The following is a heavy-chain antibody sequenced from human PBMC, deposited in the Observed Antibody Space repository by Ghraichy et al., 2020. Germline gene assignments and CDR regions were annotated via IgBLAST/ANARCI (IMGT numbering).Heavy chain of an antibody. D-gene: IGHD6-13*01. CDR3: AGGDSSYLNWFDP. CDR1: GFALSRNS. Sequence: GVLNISCTASGFALSRNSMNWVRQAPGKGLEWVSYISSSSSIIYYADSVKGRFTISRDNVKNSLYLQMNSLRVEDTAVYYCAGGDSSYLNWFDPWGQGTLVTVSS. J-gene: IGHJ5*02. V-gene: IGHV3-48*01. CDR2: ISSSSSII.